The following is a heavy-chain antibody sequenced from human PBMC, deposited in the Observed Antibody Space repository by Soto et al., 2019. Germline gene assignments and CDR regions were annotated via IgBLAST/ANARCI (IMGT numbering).Heavy chain of an antibody. J-gene: IGHJ4*02. V-gene: IGHV4-39*01. CDR1: GGSISSGGYY. CDR3: ARTGVAYSSGWYYFDY. Sequence: PSETLSLTCTVSGGSISSGGYYWSWIRQHPGKGLEWIGYIYYSGSTYYNPSLKSRVTISVDTSKNQFSLKLSSVTAADTAVYYCARTGVAYSSGWYYFDYWGQGTLVTVSS. D-gene: IGHD6-19*01. CDR2: IYYSGST.